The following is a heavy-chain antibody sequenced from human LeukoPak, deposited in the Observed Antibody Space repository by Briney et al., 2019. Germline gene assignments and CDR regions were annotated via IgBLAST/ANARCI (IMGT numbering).Heavy chain of an antibody. CDR1: GFTVSDYY. D-gene: IGHD5-12*01. CDR2: ISSSGSTI. J-gene: IGHJ4*02. V-gene: IGHV3-11*04. CDR3: ATKRGYAFDY. Sequence: GGSLRLSCAVSGFTVSDYYMSWVRQAPGKGLEWVSCISSSGSTIYYADSVKGRFTISRDNAKNSLYLQMNSLRAEDTAVYYCATKRGYAFDYWGQGTLVTVSS.